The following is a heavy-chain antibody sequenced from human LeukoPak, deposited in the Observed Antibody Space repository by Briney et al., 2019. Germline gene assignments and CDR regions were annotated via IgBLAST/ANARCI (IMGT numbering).Heavy chain of an antibody. J-gene: IGHJ4*02. D-gene: IGHD3-16*02. CDR2: ISSSSSTI. CDR3: ARDGDYDYVWGSYRRRTFDY. V-gene: IGHV3-48*02. CDR1: GFTFSSYS. Sequence: GGSPRLSCAASGFTFSSYSMNWVRQAPGKGLEWVSYISSSSSTIYYADSVKGRFTISRDNAKNSLYLQMNSLRDEDTAVYYCARDGDYDYVWGSYRRRTFDYWGQGTLVTVSS.